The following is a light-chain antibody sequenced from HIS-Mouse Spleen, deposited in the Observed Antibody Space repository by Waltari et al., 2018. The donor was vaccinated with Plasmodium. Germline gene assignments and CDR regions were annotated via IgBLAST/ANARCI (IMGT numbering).Light chain of an antibody. Sequence: SYELTQPPSVSVSPGQTARITCSGDALPKKYAYWYQQKSGQAPVLVIYEDSKRPSGSPERCSGSSSGTMATLTISGAKVEDEADYYCYSTDSSGNHRVFGGGTKLTVL. CDR1: ALPKKY. CDR2: EDS. CDR3: YSTDSSGNHRV. J-gene: IGLJ3*02. V-gene: IGLV3-10*01.